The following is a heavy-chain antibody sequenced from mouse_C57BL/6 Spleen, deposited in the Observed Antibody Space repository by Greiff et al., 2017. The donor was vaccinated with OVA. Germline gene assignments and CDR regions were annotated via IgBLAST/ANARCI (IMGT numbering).Heavy chain of an antibody. D-gene: IGHD1-1*01. CDR3: ARRGITTVVAPFAY. Sequence: QVQLQQSGAELVKPGASVKLSCKASGYTFTSYWMQWVKQRPGQGLEWIGEIDPSDSYTNYNQKFKGKATLTVDTSSSTAYMQLSSLTSEDSAVYYCARRGITTVVAPFAYWGQGTLVTVSA. V-gene: IGHV1-50*01. CDR2: IDPSDSYT. CDR1: GYTFTSYW. J-gene: IGHJ3*01.